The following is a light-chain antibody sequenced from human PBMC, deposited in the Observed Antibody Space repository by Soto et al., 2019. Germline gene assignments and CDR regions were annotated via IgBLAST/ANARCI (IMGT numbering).Light chain of an antibody. CDR2: DVN. V-gene: IGLV2-11*01. Sequence: QSALTQPRSVSGSPGQSVTISCTGTSSDVGAYNYVSWYQQHPGKAPKLIIYDVNKRPSGVPDRFSGSKSGNTASLSISGLQAEDEAGYYCCSYAASYSVVVFGGGTKLTVL. CDR1: SSDVGAYNY. CDR3: CSYAASYSVVV. J-gene: IGLJ2*01.